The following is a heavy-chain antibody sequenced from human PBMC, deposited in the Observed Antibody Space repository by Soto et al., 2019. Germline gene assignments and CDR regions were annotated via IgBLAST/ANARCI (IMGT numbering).Heavy chain of an antibody. CDR2: IDTTGST. Sequence: SETLSLTCTVSGGSIISYYWSWIRQSAGKGLEWIGRIDTTGSTNYNPSLKGRVTLSMDTSKNQVSLRLSSLAAEDTAVYYCAKDARDCTNGVCYRPLGAVDIWGQGTMVTVSS. CDR3: AKDARDCTNGVCYRPLGAVDI. V-gene: IGHV4-4*07. D-gene: IGHD2-8*01. J-gene: IGHJ3*02. CDR1: GGSIISYY.